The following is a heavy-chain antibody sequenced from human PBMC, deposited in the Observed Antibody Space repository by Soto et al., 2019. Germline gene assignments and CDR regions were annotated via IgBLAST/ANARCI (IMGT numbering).Heavy chain of an antibody. CDR1: GFTFSSYE. CDR2: ISSSGSTI. CDR3: ARASHLDYDFWSGYGDFDY. Sequence: QSGGSLRLSCAASGFTFSSYEMNWVRQAPGKGLEWVSYISSSGSTIYYADSVKGRFTISRDNAKNSLYLQMNSLRAEDTAVYYCARASHLDYDFWSGYGDFDYWGQGTLVTVSS. J-gene: IGHJ4*02. V-gene: IGHV3-48*03. D-gene: IGHD3-3*01.